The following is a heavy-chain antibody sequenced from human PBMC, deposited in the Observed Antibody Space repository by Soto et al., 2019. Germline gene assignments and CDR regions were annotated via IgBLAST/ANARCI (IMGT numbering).Heavy chain of an antibody. CDR3: ARGGSGSQTVGY. J-gene: IGHJ4*02. V-gene: IGHV3-66*01. Sequence: EVQVMESGGGLVQPGGSLRLSCAASGFTVSNNYMTWVRQAPGKGLEWVSLIYSRGGTDYADSVKGRFTISRDNSKNMVYLQMNSLRVEDTAAYYCARGGSGSQTVGYWGQGARVTVSS. CDR1: GFTVSNNY. D-gene: IGHD1-26*01. CDR2: IYSRGGT.